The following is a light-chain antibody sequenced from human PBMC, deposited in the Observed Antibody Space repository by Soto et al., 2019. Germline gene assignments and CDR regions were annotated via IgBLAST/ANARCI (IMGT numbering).Light chain of an antibody. CDR2: EVS. V-gene: IGLV2-8*01. CDR3: SSYAGSNNCV. J-gene: IGLJ2*01. CDR1: SSDVGGYNY. Sequence: QSALTQPPSASGSPGQSVTISCTGTSSDVGGYNYVSWYQQHPGKAPKPMIYEVSKRPSGVPDRFSGSKSGNTASLTVSGLQAEDEADDYCSSYAGSNNCVFGGGTKLTVL.